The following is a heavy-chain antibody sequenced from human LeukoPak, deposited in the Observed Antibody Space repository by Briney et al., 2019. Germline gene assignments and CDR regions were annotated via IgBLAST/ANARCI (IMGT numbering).Heavy chain of an antibody. CDR3: AKASSSWYGYNWFDP. V-gene: IGHV3-23*01. CDR1: GFPFSSYA. D-gene: IGHD6-13*01. Sequence: GSLRLSCAGSGFPFSSYAMSWVRQAPGKGLEWVSAISGSGGSTYYADSVKGRFTISRDNSKNTLYLQMNSLRAEDTAVYYCAKASSSWYGYNWFDPWGQGTLVTVSS. CDR2: ISGSGGST. J-gene: IGHJ5*02.